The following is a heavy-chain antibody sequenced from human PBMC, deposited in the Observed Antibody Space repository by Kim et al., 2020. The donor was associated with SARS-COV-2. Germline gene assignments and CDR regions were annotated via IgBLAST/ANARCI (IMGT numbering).Heavy chain of an antibody. J-gene: IGHJ4*02. Sequence: ADSVKGRFTISRDNAKNSLYLQMNSLRAEDTAVYYCAREGGFSGYYTFDYWGQGTLVTVSS. D-gene: IGHD3-22*01. V-gene: IGHV3-11*06. CDR3: AREGGFSGYYTFDY.